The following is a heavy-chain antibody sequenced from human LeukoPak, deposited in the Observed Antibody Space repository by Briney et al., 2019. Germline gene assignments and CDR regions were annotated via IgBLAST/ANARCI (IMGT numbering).Heavy chain of an antibody. J-gene: IGHJ5*02. CDR3: ARDWNSSGYPSAWFDP. Sequence: SVKVSYKASGGTFSSYDISWVRQAPGQGLEWMGGIIPIFGTANYAQKFQGRVTITADESTSTAYMELSSLRSEDTAVYYCARDWNSSGYPSAWFDPWGQGTLVTVFS. V-gene: IGHV1-69*13. D-gene: IGHD3-22*01. CDR2: IIPIFGTA. CDR1: GGTFSSYD.